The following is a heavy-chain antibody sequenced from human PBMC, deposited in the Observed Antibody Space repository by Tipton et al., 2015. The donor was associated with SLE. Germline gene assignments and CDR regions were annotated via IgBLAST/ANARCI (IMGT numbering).Heavy chain of an antibody. Sequence: TLSLTCAVSGYSISGAYYWGWIRQPPGKGLEWIGSIYHSGSTYYNPSLKSRVTISVDTSKNQFSLKLSSVTAADTAVYYCARYCSGGTCYPRRDAFDIWGQGTMLAVSS. CDR2: IYHSGST. D-gene: IGHD2-15*01. CDR3: ARYCSGGTCYPRRDAFDI. J-gene: IGHJ3*02. V-gene: IGHV4-38-2*01. CDR1: GYSISGAYY.